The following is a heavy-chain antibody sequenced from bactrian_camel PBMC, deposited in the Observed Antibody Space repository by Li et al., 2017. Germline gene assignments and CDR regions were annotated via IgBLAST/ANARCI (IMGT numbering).Heavy chain of an antibody. J-gene: IGHJ4*01. Sequence: HVQLVESGGGSVQPGGSLTLSCIVSGHAYRHTCMAWFRQAPGKERKGVAAMHTGGGRIQYSDSVKGRFTISQDNSKNTLYLQMNSLKPEDTGMYYCAADIAPKDGGVWYGDYTNWGQGTQVTVS. V-gene: IGHV3S1*01. D-gene: IGHD3*01. CDR3: AADIAPKDGGVWYGDYTN. CDR2: MHTGGGRI. CDR1: GHAYRHTC.